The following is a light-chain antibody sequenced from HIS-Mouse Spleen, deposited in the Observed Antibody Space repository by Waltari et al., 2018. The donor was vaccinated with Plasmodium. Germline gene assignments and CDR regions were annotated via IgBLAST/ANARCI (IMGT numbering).Light chain of an antibody. CDR2: QDS. CDR3: QAWDSSTDYV. J-gene: IGLJ1*01. V-gene: IGLV3-1*01. CDR1: KLGEKY. Sequence: SYELTQPPSVSVSPGQTASITCSGDKLGEKYACWYQQKPGQSPVLVIYQDSKRPSGIPELFSGSNSGNTATLTISWTQAMAEADYYCQAWDSSTDYVFGTGTKVTVL.